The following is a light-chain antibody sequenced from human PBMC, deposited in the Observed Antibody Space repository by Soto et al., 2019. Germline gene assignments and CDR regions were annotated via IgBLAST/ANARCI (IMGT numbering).Light chain of an antibody. CDR3: SSYADSNNYV. J-gene: IGLJ1*01. CDR2: EVS. V-gene: IGLV2-8*01. Sequence: QSALTQPPSASGSPGQSVTISCTGTSSDVGGYNYVSWYQQHPGKAPKLMIYEVSERPSGVPDRFSGSKSANTASLTVSGLQAEDEADYYCSSYADSNNYVFGTGTKLTVL. CDR1: SSDVGGYNY.